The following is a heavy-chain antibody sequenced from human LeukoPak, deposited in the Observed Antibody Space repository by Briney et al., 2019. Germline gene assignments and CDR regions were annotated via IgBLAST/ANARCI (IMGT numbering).Heavy chain of an antibody. CDR3: ARGVFSNWYYFDY. CDR2: VYTSGTT. J-gene: IGHJ4*02. Sequence: PSETLSLTCTVSNGSISSYYWSWIRQPAGEGLEWIGRVYTSGTTNYNPSLKSRVTMPIDTSKNQFSLKLTSVTAADRAVYYCARGVFSNWYYFDYWGQGALVTVSS. CDR1: NGSISSYY. D-gene: IGHD6-13*01. V-gene: IGHV4-4*07.